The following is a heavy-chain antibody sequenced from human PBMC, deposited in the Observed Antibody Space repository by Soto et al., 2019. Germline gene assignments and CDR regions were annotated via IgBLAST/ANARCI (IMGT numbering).Heavy chain of an antibody. CDR3: AREGYCYGYVYYYYNGMDV. CDR1: GFTFSSYW. D-gene: IGHD5-18*01. V-gene: IGHV3-74*01. CDR2: INSDGSST. J-gene: IGHJ6*02. Sequence: GSLRLSCAASGFTFSSYWMHWVRQAPGKGLVWVSRINSDGSSTNYADSVKGRFTISRDNAKNTLYLQMNSLRAEDTAVYYCAREGYCYGYVYYYYNGMDVWGQGTTVTVSS.